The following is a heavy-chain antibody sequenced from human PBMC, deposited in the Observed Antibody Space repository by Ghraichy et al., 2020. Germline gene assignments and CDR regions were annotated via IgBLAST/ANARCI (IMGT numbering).Heavy chain of an antibody. CDR1: GYTFTGYY. V-gene: IGHV1-46*01. J-gene: IGHJ4*02. CDR3: ASGYYGDQPAAY. Sequence: ASVKVSCKASGYTFTGYYMYWVRQAPGQGPEWMGIIYPSGGSTSYAQKFRDRVTMARDTSTSTVYLDLSSLRSEDTAVYYCASGYYGDQPAAYWGQGTLVTVSS. CDR2: IYPSGGST. D-gene: IGHD4-17*01.